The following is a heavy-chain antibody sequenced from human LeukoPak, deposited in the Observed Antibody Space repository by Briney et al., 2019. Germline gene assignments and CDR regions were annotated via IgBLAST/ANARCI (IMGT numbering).Heavy chain of an antibody. V-gene: IGHV3-11*01. D-gene: IGHD3-22*01. CDR3: ARHASSGYYHY. J-gene: IGHJ4*02. CDR2: ISSGGSTI. Sequence: PGGSLRLSCAASGFTFSDYYMSWIRPAPGKGLQWVSYISSGGSTIYYADSGKGRFTISRDNDKNSRYLHMNSLRAEDTAVYYCARHASSGYYHYWGQGTLVTVSS. CDR1: GFTFSDYY.